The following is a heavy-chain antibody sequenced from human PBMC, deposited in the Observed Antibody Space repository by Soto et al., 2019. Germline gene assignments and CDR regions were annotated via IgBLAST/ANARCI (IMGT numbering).Heavy chain of an antibody. CDR1: GGSISSYY. Sequence: SETLCLICTVSGGSISSYYWSWIRQPPGKGLEWIGYIYYSGSTNYNPSLKGRVTISVDPSNNHFSLELTSVTAADTAVYFCARDLGTGTDYWGQGTLVTVSS. CDR3: ARDLGTGTDY. D-gene: IGHD1-1*01. V-gene: IGHV4-59*12. CDR2: IYYSGST. J-gene: IGHJ4*02.